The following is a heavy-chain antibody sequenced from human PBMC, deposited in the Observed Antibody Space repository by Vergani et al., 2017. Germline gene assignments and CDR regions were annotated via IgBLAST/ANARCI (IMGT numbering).Heavy chain of an antibody. CDR1: GFTFSSYA. V-gene: IGHV3-23*01. D-gene: IGHD3-10*01. Sequence: EVQLLESGGGLVQPGGSLRLSCAASGFTFSSYAMSWVRQAPGKGLEWVSAISGSGGSTYTADSVKGRFTISRDNFKNTLYLKMNSMRAEDTAVYYCAKDMFELLWFGSVYSYYCMDVWSQGTTVTVSS. CDR3: AKDMFELLWFGSVYSYYCMDV. CDR2: ISGSGGST. J-gene: IGHJ6*02.